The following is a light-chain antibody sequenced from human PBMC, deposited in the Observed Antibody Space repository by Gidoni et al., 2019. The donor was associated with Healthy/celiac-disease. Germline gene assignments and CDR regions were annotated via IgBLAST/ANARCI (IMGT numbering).Light chain of an antibody. CDR3: QQYYSYPFT. V-gene: IGKV1-8*01. Sequence: AIRMTQSPSSFSASTGDRVTITCRASQGISSYLAWYQQKPGKAPKLLIYAASTLQSGVPSMFSGSGSGTDFTLTISCLQSEYFATYYCQQYYSYPFTFGPGTKVDIK. CDR2: AAS. J-gene: IGKJ3*01. CDR1: QGISSY.